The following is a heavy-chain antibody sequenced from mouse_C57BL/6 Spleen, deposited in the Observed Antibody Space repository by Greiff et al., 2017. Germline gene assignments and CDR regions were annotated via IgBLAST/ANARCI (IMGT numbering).Heavy chain of an antibody. CDR1: GFTFSSYT. J-gene: IGHJ1*03. CDR3: ARPYSNYGYWYFDV. Sequence: EVKLEESGGGLVKPGGSLKLSCAASGFTFSSYTMSWVRQTPEKRLEWVATISGGGGNTYYPDSVKGRFTISRDNAKNTLYLQMSSLRSEDTALYYCARPYSNYGYWYFDVWGTGTTVTVSS. D-gene: IGHD2-5*01. V-gene: IGHV5-9*01. CDR2: ISGGGGNT.